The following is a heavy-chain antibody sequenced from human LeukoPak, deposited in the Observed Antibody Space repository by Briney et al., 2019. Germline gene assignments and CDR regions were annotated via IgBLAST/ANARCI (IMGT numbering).Heavy chain of an antibody. CDR3: ARLPWEQSFDY. CDR1: GGSISSSSYY. V-gene: IGHV4-39*01. J-gene: IGHJ4*02. CDR2: IYYSGST. D-gene: IGHD1-26*01. Sequence: SETLSLTCTVPGGSISSSSYYWGWIRQPPGKGLEWIGNIYYSGSTYYNPSLKSRVTISVDTSKNQFSLGLNSVTAADTAVYYCARLPWEQSFDYWGQGTLVTVSS.